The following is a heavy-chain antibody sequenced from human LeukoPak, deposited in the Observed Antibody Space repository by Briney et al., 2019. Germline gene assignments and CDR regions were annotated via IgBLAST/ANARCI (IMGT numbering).Heavy chain of an antibody. CDR2: IWYDGSNK. CDR1: GFAFSSYG. V-gene: IGHV3-33*06. J-gene: IGHJ4*02. D-gene: IGHD3-16*01. Sequence: PGGSLRLSCAASGFAFSSYGMHWVRQAPGKGLEWVAVIWYDGSNKYYADSVKGRFTISRDNSKNTLYLQMNSLRAEDTAVYYCAKDYREGGSPRLTCVDYWGQGTLVTVSS. CDR3: AKDYREGGSPRLTCVDY.